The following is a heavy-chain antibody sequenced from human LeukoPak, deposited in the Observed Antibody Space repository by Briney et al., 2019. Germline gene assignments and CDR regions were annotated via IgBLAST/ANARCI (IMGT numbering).Heavy chain of an antibody. CDR1: GFTFSSYW. CDR2: IKKDGSEK. Sequence: PGGSLRLSCAASGFTFSSYWMSWVRQAPGKGLEWVANIKKDGSEKYYVDSVKGRFTISRDNSKNTLYLQMASLRGEDMAVYYCARVGPETAFDYWGQGTLVTVSS. CDR3: ARVGPETAFDY. D-gene: IGHD1-14*01. V-gene: IGHV3-7*01. J-gene: IGHJ4*02.